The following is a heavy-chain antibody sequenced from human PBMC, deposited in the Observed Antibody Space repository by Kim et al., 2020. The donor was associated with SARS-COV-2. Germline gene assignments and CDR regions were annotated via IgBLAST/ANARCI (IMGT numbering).Heavy chain of an antibody. CDR3: ARTLTGYPGVDY. V-gene: IGHV1-69*04. J-gene: IGHJ4*02. Sequence: SVKVSCKASGGTFSSYAISWVRQAPGQGLEWMGRIIPILGIANYAQKFQGRVTITADKSTSTAYMELSSLRSEDTAVYYCARTLTGYPGVDYWGQGTLVTVSS. CDR1: GGTFSSYA. CDR2: IIPILGIA. D-gene: IGHD3-9*01.